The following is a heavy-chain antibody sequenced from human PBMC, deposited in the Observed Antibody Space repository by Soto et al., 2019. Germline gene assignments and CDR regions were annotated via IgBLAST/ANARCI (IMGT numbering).Heavy chain of an antibody. CDR3: ARDGRRLRWYYYYGMDV. V-gene: IGHV4-59*01. CDR1: GGSISSYY. CDR2: IYYSGST. J-gene: IGHJ6*02. D-gene: IGHD4-17*01. Sequence: QVQLQESGPGLVKPSETLSLTCTVSGGSISSYYWSWIRQPPGKGLEWIGYIYYSGSTNYNPSLKSRVTISVDTSKNQFSLKLSSVTAADTAVYYCARDGRRLRWYYYYGMDVWGQGTTVTVSS.